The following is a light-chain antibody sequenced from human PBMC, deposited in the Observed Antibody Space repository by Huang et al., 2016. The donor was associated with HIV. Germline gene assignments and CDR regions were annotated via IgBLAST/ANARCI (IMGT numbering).Light chain of an antibody. CDR3: QQYNNWPL. CDR2: GAS. Sequence: EIVMTQSPDTLSVSPGERVTLTCRPSQSVSSNLAWYQQKPGQAPRRLIFGASTRATGIPAMFTGSGCGTEFTLTISSLQSEDFAVYYCQQYNNWPLFGGGTKVEIK. J-gene: IGKJ4*01. CDR1: QSVSSN. V-gene: IGKV3-15*01.